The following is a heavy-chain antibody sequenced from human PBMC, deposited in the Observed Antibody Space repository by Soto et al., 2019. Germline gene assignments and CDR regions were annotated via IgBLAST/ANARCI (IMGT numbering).Heavy chain of an antibody. Sequence: PSETLSLTCTVSGGSISSYYWSWIRQPPGKGLEWIGYIYYSGSTHYNPSLKSRVTISVDTSKNQFSLKLSSVTAADTAVYYCAGDHGDYAYYGMDVWGQGTTVTVSS. J-gene: IGHJ6*02. V-gene: IGHV4-59*01. CDR2: IYYSGST. D-gene: IGHD4-17*01. CDR3: AGDHGDYAYYGMDV. CDR1: GGSISSYY.